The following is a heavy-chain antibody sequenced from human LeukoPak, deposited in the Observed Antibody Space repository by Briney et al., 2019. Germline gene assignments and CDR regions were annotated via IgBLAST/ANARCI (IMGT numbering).Heavy chain of an antibody. CDR2: INPNSGGT. D-gene: IGHD1-26*01. Sequence: ASVKVSCKASGYTFTGYYMHWVRQAPGQGLEWMGWINPNSGGTNYVQKFQGRVTMTRDTSISTAYMELSRLRSDDTAVYYCARDLDPHIVGVYYNYYYMDVWGKGTTVTVSS. J-gene: IGHJ6*03. CDR3: ARDLDPHIVGVYYNYYYMDV. CDR1: GYTFTGYY. V-gene: IGHV1-2*02.